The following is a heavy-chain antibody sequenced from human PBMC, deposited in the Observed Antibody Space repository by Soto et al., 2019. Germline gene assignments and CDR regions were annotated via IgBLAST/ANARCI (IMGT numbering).Heavy chain of an antibody. CDR1: GGSISSGGYY. CDR2: IYYSGST. CDR3: ARERLYSGYELYYFDY. V-gene: IGHV4-31*03. D-gene: IGHD5-12*01. J-gene: IGHJ4*02. Sequence: SETLSLTCTVSGGSISSGGYYWSWIRQHPGKGLEWIGHIYYSGSTYYNPSLKSRVTISVDTSKNQFSLKLSSVTAADTAVYYCARERLYSGYELYYFDYWGQGTLVTVSS.